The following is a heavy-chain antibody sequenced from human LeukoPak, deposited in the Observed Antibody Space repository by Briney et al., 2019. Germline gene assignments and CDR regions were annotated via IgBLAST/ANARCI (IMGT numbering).Heavy chain of an antibody. CDR3: AKDRGLDSSGYPSDY. D-gene: IGHD3-22*01. J-gene: IGHJ4*02. CDR1: GFTFSSYA. Sequence: GGSLRLSCAASGFTFSSYAMSWVRQAPGKGLEWVSAISGSGGSTYYADSVKGRFTISRDNSKNTLYLQMNSLRAEDTAVYYCAKDRGLDSSGYPSDYWGQGTLDTVSS. CDR2: ISGSGGST. V-gene: IGHV3-23*01.